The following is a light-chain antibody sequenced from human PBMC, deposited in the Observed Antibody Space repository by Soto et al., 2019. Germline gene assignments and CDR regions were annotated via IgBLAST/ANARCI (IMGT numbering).Light chain of an antibody. Sequence: QSVLTQPRSVSGSPGQSVTISCTGSNGDVGGYSYVSWYQQHPGKAPKLMIYDVTKRPSGVPDRFSGSKSGNTASLTISGLQADDEADYHCCSFAGTFLFVFGTGTKVTVL. J-gene: IGLJ1*01. CDR3: CSFAGTFLFV. V-gene: IGLV2-11*01. CDR2: DVT. CDR1: NGDVGGYSY.